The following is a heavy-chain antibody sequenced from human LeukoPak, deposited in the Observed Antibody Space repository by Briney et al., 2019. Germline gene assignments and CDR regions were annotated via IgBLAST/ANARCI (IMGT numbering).Heavy chain of an antibody. V-gene: IGHV1-69*13. J-gene: IGHJ4*02. CDR1: GGXFSSYA. D-gene: IGHD3-22*01. CDR2: IIPIFGTA. CDR3: ARESPYYDSSGYYSGHFDY. Sequence: SVKVSCKASGGXFSSYAISWVRQAPGQGLKWMGGIIPIFGTANYAQKFQGRVTITADESTSTAYMELSSLRSEDTAVYYCARESPYYDSSGYYSGHFDYWGQGTLVTVSS.